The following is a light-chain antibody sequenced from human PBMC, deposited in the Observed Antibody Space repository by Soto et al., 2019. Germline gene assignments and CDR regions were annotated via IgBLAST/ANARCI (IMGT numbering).Light chain of an antibody. Sequence: EMVLTQSPGTLSLSPGERATLSCRASQSVSSSYLAWYQQKPGQAPRLLIYGASSRANGIPDRFSGSGSGTDFTLIISRLEPEDFAVYYCQQYGSSPRTFGQGTKVEIK. CDR1: QSVSSSY. V-gene: IGKV3-20*01. CDR2: GAS. J-gene: IGKJ1*01. CDR3: QQYGSSPRT.